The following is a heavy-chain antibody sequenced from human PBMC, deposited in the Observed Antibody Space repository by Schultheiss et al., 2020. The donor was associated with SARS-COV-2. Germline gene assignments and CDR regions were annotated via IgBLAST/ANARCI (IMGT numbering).Heavy chain of an antibody. D-gene: IGHD6-6*01. CDR1: GFTFSSYA. CDR2: ISGSGGST. Sequence: GGSLRLSCAASGFTFSSYAMSWVRQAPGKGLEWVSAISGSGGSTYYADSVKGRFTISRDNSKNTLYLQMNSLKTEDTAVYYCARGPQAARGPPEPVYWGQGTLVTVSS. J-gene: IGHJ4*02. V-gene: IGHV3-23*01. CDR3: ARGPQAARGPPEPVY.